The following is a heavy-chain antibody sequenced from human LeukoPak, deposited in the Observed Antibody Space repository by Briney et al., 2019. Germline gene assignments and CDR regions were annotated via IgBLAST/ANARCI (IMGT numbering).Heavy chain of an antibody. J-gene: IGHJ4*02. V-gene: IGHV1-58*02. D-gene: IGHD3-22*01. Sequence: ASVKVSCKASGFTFTSSAMQWVRQARGQRLEWIGWIVVGSGNTNYAQKFQERVTITRDMSTSTAYMELSSLRSEDTAVYYCAASLYKNYYDSSGYLYYFDYWGQGTLVTVSS. CDR2: IVVGSGNT. CDR3: AASLYKNYYDSSGYLYYFDY. CDR1: GFTFTSSA.